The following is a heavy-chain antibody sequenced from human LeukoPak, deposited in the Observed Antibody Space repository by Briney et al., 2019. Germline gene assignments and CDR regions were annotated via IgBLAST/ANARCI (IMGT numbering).Heavy chain of an antibody. V-gene: IGHV1-18*01. CDR3: ARGDNYYYDSSGYYYFDY. Sequence: GASVKVSCTASGYTFTSYGISWVRQAPGQGLEWMGWISAYNGNTNYAQKLQGRVTMTTDTSTSTAYMELRSLRSDDTAVYYCARGDNYYYDSSGYYYFDYWGQGTLVTVSS. D-gene: IGHD3-22*01. CDR2: ISAYNGNT. CDR1: GYTFTSYG. J-gene: IGHJ4*02.